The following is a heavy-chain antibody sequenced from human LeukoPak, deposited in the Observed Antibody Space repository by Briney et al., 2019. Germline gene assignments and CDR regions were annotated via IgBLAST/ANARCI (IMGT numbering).Heavy chain of an antibody. V-gene: IGHV3-30-3*01. CDR3: ARHITTGSIDH. CDR2: ISRNGGIR. D-gene: IGHD3-9*01. Sequence: PGTSVRLSCAASGFIFSTYDMHWVRQAPGKGLEWVAVISRNGGIRYHADSVKGRFTISRDNSKDTLYLQMNSLRADDTAVYYCARHITTGSIDHWGQGHLITVTS. J-gene: IGHJ4*02. CDR1: GFIFSTYD.